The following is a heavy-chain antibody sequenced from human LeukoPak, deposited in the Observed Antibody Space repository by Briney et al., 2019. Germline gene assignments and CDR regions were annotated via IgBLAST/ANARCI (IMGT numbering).Heavy chain of an antibody. D-gene: IGHD6-19*01. CDR3: ARDRTSSGWYRGMDV. CDR1: GHTFTSYD. V-gene: IGHV1-8*01. Sequence: GASVKVSCKASGHTFTSYDFNWLRQATGQGPEWMGWMNPNSGATGYAQKFQGRITMTRSASINTAYMELTDLRSEDTAVYYCARDRTSSGWYRGMDVWGQGTTVTVS. CDR2: MNPNSGAT. J-gene: IGHJ6*02.